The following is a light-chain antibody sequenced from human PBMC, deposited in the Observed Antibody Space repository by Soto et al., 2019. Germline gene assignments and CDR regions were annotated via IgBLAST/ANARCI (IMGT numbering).Light chain of an antibody. Sequence: EIVLTQSPDTLSLSPGERATLSCWASQSGNSADLAWYQQKPGQAPRLIMYGASSRATGIPDRFSGSGSGTDFTLTISRLEPEDFAMYYCQQFDRSLWTLGQGTKVEIK. CDR2: GAS. V-gene: IGKV3-20*01. CDR1: QSGNSAD. J-gene: IGKJ1*01. CDR3: QQFDRSLWT.